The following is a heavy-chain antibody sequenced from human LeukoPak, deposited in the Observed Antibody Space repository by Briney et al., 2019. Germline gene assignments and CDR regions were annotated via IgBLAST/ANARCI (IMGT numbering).Heavy chain of an antibody. CDR3: ARDYYGDYTDRYYGMDV. CDR2: IIPIFGTA. V-gene: IGHV1-69*13. CDR1: GGTFSSYA. J-gene: IGHJ6*02. Sequence: ASVKVSCKASGGTFSSYAISWVRQAPGQGLEWMGGIIPIFGTANYALKFQGRATITADESTSTAYMELSSLRSEDTAVYYCARDYYGDYTDRYYGMDVWGQGTTVTVSS. D-gene: IGHD4-17*01.